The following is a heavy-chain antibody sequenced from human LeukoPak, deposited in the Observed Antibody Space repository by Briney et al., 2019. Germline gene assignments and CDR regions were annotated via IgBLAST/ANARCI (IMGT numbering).Heavy chain of an antibody. V-gene: IGHV3-30-3*01. J-gene: IGHJ5*02. CDR1: GFTFSSYA. Sequence: GGSLRLSCAASGFTFSSYAMHWVRQAPGKGLEWVAVISYDGSNKYYADSVKGRFTISRDNSKNTLYLQMNSLRAEDTAVYYCAKDPYTAMVNWFDPWGQGTLVTVSS. D-gene: IGHD5-18*01. CDR3: AKDPYTAMVNWFDP. CDR2: ISYDGSNK.